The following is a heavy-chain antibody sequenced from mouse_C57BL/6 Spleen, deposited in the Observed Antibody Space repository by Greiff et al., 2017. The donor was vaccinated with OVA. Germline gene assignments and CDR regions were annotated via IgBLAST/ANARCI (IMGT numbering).Heavy chain of an antibody. J-gene: IGHJ3*01. V-gene: IGHV1-22*01. Sequence: EVQLQQSGPELVKPGASVKMSCKASGYTFTDYNMHWVKQSHGKSLEWIGYINPNNGGTSYNQKFKGKATLTVNKSSSTAYMELRSLTSEDSAVYYCARWETTVVQFAYWGQGTLVTVSA. CDR3: ARWETTVVQFAY. D-gene: IGHD1-1*01. CDR1: GYTFTDYN. CDR2: INPNNGGT.